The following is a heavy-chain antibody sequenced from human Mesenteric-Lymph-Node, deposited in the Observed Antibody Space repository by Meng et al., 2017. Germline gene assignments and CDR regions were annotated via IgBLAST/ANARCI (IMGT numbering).Heavy chain of an antibody. CDR2: ISSSGSTI. D-gene: IGHD3-10*01. V-gene: IGHV3-11*04. CDR3: ARDPSPMYYYGSGSYIPVGDAFDI. Sequence: GESLKISCAASGFTFSDYYMSWIRQAPGKGLEWVSYISSSGSTIYYADSVKGRFTISRDNAKNSLYLQMNSLRAEDTAVYYCARDPSPMYYYGSGSYIPVGDAFDIWGQGTKVTVSS. CDR1: GFTFSDYY. J-gene: IGHJ3*02.